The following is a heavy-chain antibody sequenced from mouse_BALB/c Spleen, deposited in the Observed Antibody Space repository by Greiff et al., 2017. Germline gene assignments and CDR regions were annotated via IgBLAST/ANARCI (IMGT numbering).Heavy chain of an antibody. Sequence: QVQLKESGAELMKPGASVKISCKATGYTFSSYWIEWVKQRPGHGLEWIGEILPGSGSTNYNEKFKGKATFTADTSSNTAYMQLSSLTSEDSAVYYCAREPIYYGNYEGYFDYWGQGTTLTVSS. CDR2: ILPGSGST. CDR3: AREPIYYGNYEGYFDY. J-gene: IGHJ2*01. V-gene: IGHV1-9*01. CDR1: GYTFSSYW. D-gene: IGHD2-1*01.